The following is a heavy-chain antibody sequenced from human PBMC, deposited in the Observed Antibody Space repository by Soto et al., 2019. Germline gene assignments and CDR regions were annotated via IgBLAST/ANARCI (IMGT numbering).Heavy chain of an antibody. V-gene: IGHV3-33*01. CDR1: GFTFSGYG. CDR3: ARDYGSSGYYLDALDI. D-gene: IGHD3-22*01. J-gene: IGHJ3*02. Sequence: LRLSCVASGFTFSGYGMHWVRQAPGKGLEWVAVIWSDGSNKYYADSVRGRFTISRDNSRNTLSLQMDSLRAEDTAVYYCARDYGSSGYYLDALDIRGQGTMVTVSS. CDR2: IWSDGSNK.